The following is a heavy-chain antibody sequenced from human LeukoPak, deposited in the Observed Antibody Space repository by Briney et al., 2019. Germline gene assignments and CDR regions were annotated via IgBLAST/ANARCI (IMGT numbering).Heavy chain of an antibody. CDR2: IIPIFGTA. J-gene: IGHJ6*03. CDR1: GYTFSSYA. Sequence: ASVKVTCKVSGYTFSSYAISCWLQEPGRGRQWMGGIIPIFGTANYAQKFQGRVTITTDESTSTAYMELSSLRSEDTAVYYCARTSAAGTQGYAYYYYMDVWGKGTTVTVSS. CDR3: ARTSAAGTQGYAYYYYMDV. D-gene: IGHD6-13*01. V-gene: IGHV1-69*05.